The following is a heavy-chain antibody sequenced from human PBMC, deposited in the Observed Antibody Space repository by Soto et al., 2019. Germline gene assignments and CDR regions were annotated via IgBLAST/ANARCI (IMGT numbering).Heavy chain of an antibody. D-gene: IGHD3-9*01. CDR2: ISSRSSTI. Sequence: EVQLVESGGGLVQPGGSLRLSCAASGFTFSSYSMNGVRQAPGKGLEWVSYISSRSSTIYYADSVKGRFTISRDNAKNSLYLQMHSPRAEDTAVYYCARVLRYFDWPDGFDYWGQGTLVTVSS. J-gene: IGHJ4*02. CDR1: GFTFSSYS. CDR3: ARVLRYFDWPDGFDY. V-gene: IGHV3-48*01.